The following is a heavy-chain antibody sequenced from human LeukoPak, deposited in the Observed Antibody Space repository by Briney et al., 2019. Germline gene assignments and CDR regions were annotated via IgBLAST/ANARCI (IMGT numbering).Heavy chain of an antibody. Sequence: NASETLSLTCTVSGGSISSYYWSWIRQPAGKGLEWIGRIYTSGSTNYNPSLKSRVTMSVDTSKNQFSLKLSSVTAADTAVYYCARVPCSGGSCYLIDPWGQGTLVTVSS. J-gene: IGHJ5*02. CDR2: IYTSGST. D-gene: IGHD2-15*01. CDR1: GGSISSYY. V-gene: IGHV4-4*07. CDR3: ARVPCSGGSCYLIDP.